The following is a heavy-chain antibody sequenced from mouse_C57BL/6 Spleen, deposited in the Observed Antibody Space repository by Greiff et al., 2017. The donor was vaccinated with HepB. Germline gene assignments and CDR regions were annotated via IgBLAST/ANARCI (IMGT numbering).Heavy chain of an antibody. D-gene: IGHD2-3*01. CDR3: VSAGYDGYFYDMDY. J-gene: IGHJ4*01. CDR1: GYTFTSYW. Sequence: QVQLQQPGAELVKPGASVKLSCKASGYTFTSYWMHWVKQRPGQGLEWIGMIHPNSGSTNYNEKFKSKATLTVDKSSSTAYMQLSSLTSEDSAVYYYVSAGYDGYFYDMDYWGTGTSVTVSS. CDR2: IHPNSGST. V-gene: IGHV1-64*01.